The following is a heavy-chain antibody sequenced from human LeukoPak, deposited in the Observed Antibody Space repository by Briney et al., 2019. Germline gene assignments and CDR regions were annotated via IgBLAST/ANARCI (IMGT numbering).Heavy chain of an antibody. CDR3: ASAAQVSYSSSWYLGERNRVLGNWFDP. CDR1: GFTFSYYN. D-gene: IGHD6-13*01. CDR2: ISTSSSYI. V-gene: IGHV3-21*01. J-gene: IGHJ5*02. Sequence: GGSLRLSCAASGFTFSYYNMNWVRQAPGKGLEWVSSISTSSSYIYYADSVKGRFTISRDNAKNSLYLQMNSLRAEDTAVYYCASAAQVSYSSSWYLGERNRVLGNWFDPWGQGTLVTVSS.